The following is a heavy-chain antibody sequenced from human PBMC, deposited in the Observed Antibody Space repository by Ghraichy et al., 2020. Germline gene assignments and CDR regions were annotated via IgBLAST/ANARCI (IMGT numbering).Heavy chain of an antibody. CDR3: AKANLATTTTASTYGMDV. J-gene: IGHJ6*02. Sequence: GGSLRLSCAVSGFLFSAHDMSWVRQAPGKGLEWVSTISGSGNTVYSAASVRGRFTVSRDISKNTLFLQLNSPRPDDTAVYYCAKANLATTTTASTYGMDVGGQGTAVIVAS. CDR2: ISGSGNTV. V-gene: IGHV3-23*01. CDR1: GFLFSAHD. D-gene: IGHD1-26*01.